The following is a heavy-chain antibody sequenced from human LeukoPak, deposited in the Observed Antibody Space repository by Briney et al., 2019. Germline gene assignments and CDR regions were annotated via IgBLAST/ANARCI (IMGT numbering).Heavy chain of an antibody. CDR2: IYSGGAT. V-gene: IGHV3-66*04. CDR3: ARLHYDALTGPFDY. D-gene: IGHD3-9*01. CDR1: GITVSTNY. Sequence: PGGSLRLSCAASGITVSTNYMSWVRQAPGKGLEWVSIIYSGGATFYADSVKGRFTISRENSKNTLWLQMNSLRAEDTAVYYCARLHYDALTGPFDYWGQGTLVTVSS. J-gene: IGHJ4*02.